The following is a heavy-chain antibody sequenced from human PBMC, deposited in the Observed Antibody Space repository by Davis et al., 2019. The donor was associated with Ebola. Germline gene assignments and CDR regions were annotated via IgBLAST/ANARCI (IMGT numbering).Heavy chain of an antibody. J-gene: IGHJ4*02. CDR2: FIATGTRA. V-gene: IGHV3-23*01. D-gene: IGHD1-14*01. Sequence: GGSLRLSCAASGFPFTNSAMSWVRQAPGKGLEWVSAFIATGTRAYYADSVKGRFTVSRDNSQNTLYLQMTSLKAEDTAVYYCARDLAPENYWGQGTLVTVSS. CDR3: ARDLAPENY. CDR1: GFPFTNSA.